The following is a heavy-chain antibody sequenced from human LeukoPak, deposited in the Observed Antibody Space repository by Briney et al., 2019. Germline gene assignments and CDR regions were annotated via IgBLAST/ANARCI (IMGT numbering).Heavy chain of an antibody. D-gene: IGHD4-17*01. CDR3: ARDSQVTTYFDY. V-gene: IGHV3-11*01. CDR1: GFTFSDYY. J-gene: IGHJ4*02. Sequence: GGSLRLSCAASGFTFSDYYMSWIRQAPGKGLEWVSYISSSGSTIYYADSVKGRFTISRDNAKNSPYLQMNSLRAEDTAVYYCARDSQVTTYFDYWGQGTLVTVSS. CDR2: ISSSGSTI.